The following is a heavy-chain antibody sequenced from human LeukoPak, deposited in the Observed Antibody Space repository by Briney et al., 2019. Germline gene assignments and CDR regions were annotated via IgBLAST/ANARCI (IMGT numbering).Heavy chain of an antibody. CDR2: TIPIFGTS. J-gene: IGHJ3*02. Sequence: SVKVSCKAFGGTFSSHSITWVRQAPGQGLEWMGGTIPIFGTSNYAQKFQGRVTISADESTSTAYMELSSLRSEDTAVYYCMRGRDAYKSNTFDIWGQGTMVTVSS. CDR3: MRGRDAYKSNTFDI. CDR1: GGTFSSHS. V-gene: IGHV1-69*13. D-gene: IGHD5-24*01.